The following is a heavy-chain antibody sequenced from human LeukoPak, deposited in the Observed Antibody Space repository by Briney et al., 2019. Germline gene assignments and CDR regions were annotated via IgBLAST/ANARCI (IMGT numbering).Heavy chain of an antibody. CDR2: IYYSGST. D-gene: IGHD3-22*01. V-gene: IGHV4-59*12. J-gene: IGHJ3*02. Sequence: PSETLSLTCTVSGGSISSYYWSWIRQPPGKGLEWIGYIYYSGSTNYNPSLKSRVTISVDRSKNQFSLKLSSVTAADTAVYYCASRRSHSSGYYDAFDIWGQGTMVTVSS. CDR1: GGSISSYY. CDR3: ASRRSHSSGYYDAFDI.